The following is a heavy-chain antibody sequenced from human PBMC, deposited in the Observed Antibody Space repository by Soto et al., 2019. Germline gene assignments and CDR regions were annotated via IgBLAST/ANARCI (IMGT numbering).Heavy chain of an antibody. CDR1: GFTFSSYG. J-gene: IGHJ4*02. V-gene: IGHV3-30*18. CDR2: ISYDGSNK. D-gene: IGHD2-15*01. Sequence: GGSLRLSWAASGFTFSSYGMHWVRQAPGKGLEWVAVISYDGSNKYYADSVKGRFTISRDNSKNTLYLQMNSLRAEDTAVYYCAKDRSLAVVVYYFDYWGQGTLVTVSS. CDR3: AKDRSLAVVVYYFDY.